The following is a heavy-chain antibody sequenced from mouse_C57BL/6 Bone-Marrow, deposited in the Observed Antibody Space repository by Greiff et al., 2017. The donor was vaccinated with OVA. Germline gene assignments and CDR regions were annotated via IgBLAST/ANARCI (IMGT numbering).Heavy chain of an antibody. V-gene: IGHV5-12*01. CDR1: GFTFSDYY. J-gene: IGHJ2*01. CDR3: ARGTGTALFDY. Sequence: EVKLVESGGGLVQPGGSLKLSCAASGFTFSDYYMYWVRQTPEKRLEWVAYISNGGGSTYYPDTVKGRFTISRDNAKNTLYLQMSRLKSEDTAMYYCARGTGTALFDYWGQGTTLTVSS. CDR2: ISNGGGST. D-gene: IGHD4-1*01.